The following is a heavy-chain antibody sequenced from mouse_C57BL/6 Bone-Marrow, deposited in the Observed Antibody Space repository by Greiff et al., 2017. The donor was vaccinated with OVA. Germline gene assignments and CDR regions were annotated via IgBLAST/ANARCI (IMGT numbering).Heavy chain of an antibody. D-gene: IGHD2-3*01. V-gene: IGHV1-53*01. J-gene: IGHJ1*03. CDR1: GYTFTSYW. CDR2: INPSNGGT. CDR3: ARWGDDGYYWYFDV. Sequence: QVQLKQPGTELVKPGASVKLSCKASGYTFTSYWMHWVKQRPGQGLEWIGNINPSNGGTNYNEKFKSKATLTVDKSSSTAYMQLSSLTSEDSAVYYCARWGDDGYYWYFDVWGTGTTVTVSS.